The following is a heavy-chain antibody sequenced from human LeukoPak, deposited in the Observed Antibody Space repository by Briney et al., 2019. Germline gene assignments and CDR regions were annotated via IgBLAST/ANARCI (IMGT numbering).Heavy chain of an antibody. CDR1: GYTLTELS. Sequence: ASVKVSCKVSGYTLTELSMHWVRQAPGKGLEWMGGFDPEDGETIYAQKFQGRVTMTEDTSTDTAYMELSSLRSEDTAVYYCATGTSYLVISSQEYYFDCWGQGTLVTVSS. CDR3: ATGTSYLVISSQEYYFDC. D-gene: IGHD2-21*01. CDR2: FDPEDGET. V-gene: IGHV1-24*01. J-gene: IGHJ4*02.